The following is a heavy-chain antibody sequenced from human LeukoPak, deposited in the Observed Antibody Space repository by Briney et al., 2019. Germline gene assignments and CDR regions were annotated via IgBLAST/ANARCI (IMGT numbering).Heavy chain of an antibody. D-gene: IGHD3-9*01. CDR3: AKITLLRYFGWPDGYYMDV. Sequence: GGSLRLSCAASGFTFSSYWMSWVRQAPGKGLEWVANIKQDGREKYYVDSVKGRFTISRDNAKTSLYLQMNSLRAEDTAVYYCAKITLLRYFGWPDGYYMDVWGKGTTVTISS. CDR1: GFTFSSYW. V-gene: IGHV3-7*01. CDR2: IKQDGREK. J-gene: IGHJ6*03.